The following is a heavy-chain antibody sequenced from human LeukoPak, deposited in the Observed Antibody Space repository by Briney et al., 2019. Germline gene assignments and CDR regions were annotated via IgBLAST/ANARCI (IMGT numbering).Heavy chain of an antibody. J-gene: IGHJ3*02. Sequence: SETLSLTCTVSGGSLSSYYWSWIRQPPGKGLEWIAYIYYSGSTNYNPSLKSRVTISLDTSKNQFSLRLNSVTAADTAVYYCARFSPYYFDSGILINGFDIWGQGTMVTVSS. CDR2: IYYSGST. D-gene: IGHD3-10*01. CDR1: GGSLSSYY. V-gene: IGHV4-59*01. CDR3: ARFSPYYFDSGILINGFDI.